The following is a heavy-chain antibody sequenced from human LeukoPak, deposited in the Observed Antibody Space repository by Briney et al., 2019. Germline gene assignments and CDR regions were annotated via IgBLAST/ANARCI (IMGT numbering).Heavy chain of an antibody. V-gene: IGHV1-58*02. Sequence: SVKVSCKASGFTFTSSAMQWVRQARGQRLEWIGWIVVGSGNTNYAQKFQERVTITRDMPTSTAYMELSSLRSEDTAVYYCAAVPISPLIVGATPGYWGQGTLVTVSS. D-gene: IGHD1-26*01. CDR3: AAVPISPLIVGATPGY. CDR1: GFTFTSSA. J-gene: IGHJ4*02. CDR2: IVVGSGNT.